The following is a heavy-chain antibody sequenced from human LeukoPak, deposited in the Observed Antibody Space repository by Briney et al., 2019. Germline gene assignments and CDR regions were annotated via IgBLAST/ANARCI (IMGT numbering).Heavy chain of an antibody. CDR2: IYYSGST. D-gene: IGHD3-10*01. CDR3: ARGITMVRGPPDY. V-gene: IGHV4-30-4*08. J-gene: IGHJ4*02. Sequence: SETLSLTCSVSGGSISSGDYYWSWIRQPPGKGLEWIGYIYYSGSTYYNPSLKCRVTISVDTSKNQFSLKLSSVTAADTAVCYCARGITMVRGPPDYWGQGNLVTVSS. CDR1: GGSISSGDYY.